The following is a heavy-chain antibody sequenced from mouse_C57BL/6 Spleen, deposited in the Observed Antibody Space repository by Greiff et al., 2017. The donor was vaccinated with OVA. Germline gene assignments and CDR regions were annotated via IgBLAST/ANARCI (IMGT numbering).Heavy chain of an antibody. Sequence: EVQLVESVAELVRPGASVKLSCTASGFTITNTYMHWVKQRPEQGLEWIGRIDPANGNTKYAPKFQGKATLTADTSSNTAYLQLSSLTSENTAIYYCARGICYDLYYALDYWGQGTSVTVSS. CDR3: ARGICYDLYYALDY. CDR1: GFTITNTY. CDR2: IDPANGNT. J-gene: IGHJ4*01. V-gene: IGHV14-3*01. D-gene: IGHD2-4*01.